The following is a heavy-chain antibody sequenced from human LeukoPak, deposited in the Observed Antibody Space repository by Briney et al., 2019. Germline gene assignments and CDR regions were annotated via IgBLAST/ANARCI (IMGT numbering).Heavy chain of an antibody. Sequence: GGSLRLSCVASGFTFSTYAMSWVRQAPGKGLEWVSAVSDIGVTYYADSVKGRFTISRDNSKNSLYLQMNSLRAADTAKYYCAREIHSGWDFWGQGTLVTVSS. CDR3: AREIHSGWDF. D-gene: IGHD6-25*01. J-gene: IGHJ4*02. CDR2: VSDIGVT. CDR1: GFTFSTYA. V-gene: IGHV3-23*01.